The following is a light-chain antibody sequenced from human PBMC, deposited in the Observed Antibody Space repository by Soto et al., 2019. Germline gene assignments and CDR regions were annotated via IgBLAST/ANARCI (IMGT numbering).Light chain of an antibody. CDR1: QSVSSNY. Sequence: EIVLTQSPGTLSLSPGERATLSCRASQSVSSNYLAWYQQKPGQAPRLLIYGASIRATGIPDRFNGSGSGTDFTLTISRLEPEDFAVYYCQQSGSSPRYTFGQGTKLEIK. CDR2: GAS. J-gene: IGKJ2*01. V-gene: IGKV3-20*01. CDR3: QQSGSSPRYT.